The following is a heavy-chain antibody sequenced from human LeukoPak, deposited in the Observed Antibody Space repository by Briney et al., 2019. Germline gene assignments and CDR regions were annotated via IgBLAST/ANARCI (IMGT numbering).Heavy chain of an antibody. J-gene: IGHJ6*03. CDR1: GGSFSGYY. Sequence: SETLSLTCAVYGGSFSGYYWSWIRQPPGKGLEWIGYIYYSGSTNYNPSLKSRVTISVDTSKNHFSLKLSSVTAADTAVYYCAREIEYYYMDVWGKGTTVTVSS. V-gene: IGHV4-59*01. CDR3: AREIEYYYMDV. CDR2: IYYSGST.